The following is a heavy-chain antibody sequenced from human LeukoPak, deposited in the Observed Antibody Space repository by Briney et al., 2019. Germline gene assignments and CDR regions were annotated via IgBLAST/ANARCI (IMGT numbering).Heavy chain of an antibody. CDR1: GFTVSSNY. Sequence: AGGSLRLSCAASGFTVSSNYMSWVRQAPGKGLEWVSVIYSGGSTYYADSVKGRFTISRDKSKNTLYLQMNSLRAEDTAVYYCARAPFLPAAVYWGQGTLVTVSS. CDR3: ARAPFLPAAVY. V-gene: IGHV3-53*01. CDR2: IYSGGST. J-gene: IGHJ4*02. D-gene: IGHD2-2*01.